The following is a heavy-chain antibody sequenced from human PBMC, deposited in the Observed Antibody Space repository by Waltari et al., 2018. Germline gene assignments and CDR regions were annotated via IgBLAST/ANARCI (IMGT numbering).Heavy chain of an antibody. D-gene: IGHD2-21*01. Sequence: QVQLVQSGAGVRKPGASVKVSCQASWYSFTELFKDRGRQAPGQGLEGMGWINPNNGAMNYAQKFQGRVNMTRDTYFTTAYMDLSRLTSDDTAVYYCAIRRCGAQCSRDYWGQGTLVTVSS. J-gene: IGHJ4*02. CDR1: WYSFTELF. CDR2: INPNNGAM. V-gene: IGHV1-2*02. CDR3: AIRRCGAQCSRDY.